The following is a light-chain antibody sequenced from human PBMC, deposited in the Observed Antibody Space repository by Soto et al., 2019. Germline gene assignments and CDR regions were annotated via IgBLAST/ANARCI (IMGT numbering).Light chain of an antibody. CDR1: QSVSSNY. CDR2: GAS. CDR3: QQYGSAPMYT. Sequence: EIVLTQSPATLSLSPGERATLSCRASQSVSSNYLAWYQHKPGQAPRFLIYGASSRASGIPDRFSGAGSGTYFTLTISRLEPEDFAVYYCQQYGSAPMYTFVQGTRLEIK. J-gene: IGKJ2*01. V-gene: IGKV3-20*01.